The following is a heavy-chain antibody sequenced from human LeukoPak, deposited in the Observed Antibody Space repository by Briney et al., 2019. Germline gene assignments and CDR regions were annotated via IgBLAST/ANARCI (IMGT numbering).Heavy chain of an antibody. V-gene: IGHV3-23*01. J-gene: IGHJ4*02. CDR2: ISGSGGST. CDR3: AKTKDSSGYYGPDY. D-gene: IGHD3-22*01. CDR1: GFTFSSYA. Sequence: PGGSLRLSCAASGFTFSSYAMSLVRQAAGKGLEWVSAISGSGGSTYYADSVKGRFTISRDNSKNTLYLQVNSLRAEDTAVYYCAKTKDSSGYYGPDYWGQGTLVTVSS.